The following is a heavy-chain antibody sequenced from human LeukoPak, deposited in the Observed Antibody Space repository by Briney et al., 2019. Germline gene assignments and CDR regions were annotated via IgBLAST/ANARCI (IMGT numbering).Heavy chain of an antibody. CDR3: AKDSPNWNYDY. Sequence: PGGSLRLSCAASGFTFSTYAMHWVRQAPGKGLGWVAFIRHDGSNKYYADSVKGRFTISRDNSKNTLYLQMSSLRGEDTAVYYCAKDSPNWNYDYWGQGTLVTVSS. J-gene: IGHJ4*02. D-gene: IGHD1-7*01. V-gene: IGHV3-30*02. CDR2: IRHDGSNK. CDR1: GFTFSTYA.